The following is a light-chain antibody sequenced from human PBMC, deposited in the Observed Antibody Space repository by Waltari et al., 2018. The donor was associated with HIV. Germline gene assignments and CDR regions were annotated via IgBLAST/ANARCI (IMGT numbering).Light chain of an antibody. J-gene: IGLJ2*01. CDR2: DVT. CDR3: CSYAGSESSEV. CDR1: SSNIGANNY. V-gene: IGLV2-23*02. Sequence: QSALTQPASVSGSPGQSITISCTGTSSNIGANNYVSWYQQHPGKAPKLIIYDVTKRPSGVSNRFSGSKSGNTASLTISGLQAEDEADYYCCSYAGSESSEVFGGGTKLTVL.